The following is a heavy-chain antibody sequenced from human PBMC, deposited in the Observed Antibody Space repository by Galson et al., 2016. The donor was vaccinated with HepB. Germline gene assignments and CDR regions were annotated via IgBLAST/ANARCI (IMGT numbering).Heavy chain of an antibody. CDR3: ATLDGVVVS. Sequence: SETLSLTCTVSGDSVNSGSYYWSWIRQPPGKGLEWIGYVHYTGGTRYIPSLKSRLTISLDTSKNQVSLEMSSVTAADTAVYYCATLDGVVVSWGQGTLVTVSS. D-gene: IGHD2-15*01. CDR2: VHYTGGT. CDR1: GDSVNSGSYY. V-gene: IGHV4-61*01. J-gene: IGHJ1*01.